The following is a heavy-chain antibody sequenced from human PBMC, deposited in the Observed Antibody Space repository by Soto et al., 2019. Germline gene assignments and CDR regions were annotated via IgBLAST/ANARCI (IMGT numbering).Heavy chain of an antibody. J-gene: IGHJ4*02. CDR1: GYIFTTYW. V-gene: IGHV5-10-1*01. CDR2: IDPTDSYT. Sequence: GESLKISCEGSGYIFTTYWISWVRQMPGEGPEWMGRIDPTDSYTNYCPSFQGHVTISVDKSINTAYLQWSSLKASDTAMYYCARDGGRGYDGNYGDYSFDYWGQGTLVTVSS. D-gene: IGHD4-17*01. CDR3: ARDGGRGYDGNYGDYSFDY.